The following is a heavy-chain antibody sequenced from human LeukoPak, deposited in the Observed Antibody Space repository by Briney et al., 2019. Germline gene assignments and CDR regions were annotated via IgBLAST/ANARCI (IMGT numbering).Heavy chain of an antibody. CDR1: GGSFSGYY. CDR3: ARVRPRYFDWLYAFDY. V-gene: IGHV4-34*01. D-gene: IGHD3-9*01. Sequence: SETLSLTCAVYGGSFSGYYWSWIRQPPGKGLEWIGEINHSGSTNYNPSLKSRVTTSVDTSKNQFSLKLSSVTAADTAVYYCARVRPRYFDWLYAFDYWGQGTLVTVSS. CDR2: INHSGST. J-gene: IGHJ4*02.